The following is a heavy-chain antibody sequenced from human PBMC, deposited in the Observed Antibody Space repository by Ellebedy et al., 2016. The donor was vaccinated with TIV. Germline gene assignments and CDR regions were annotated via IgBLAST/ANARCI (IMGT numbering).Heavy chain of an antibody. V-gene: IGHV3-15*01. D-gene: IGHD3-10*01. CDR2: IKSKTDGGTT. Sequence: PGGSLRLSCAASGFAFSNAWMSWVRQAPGKGLEWVGRIKSKTDGGTTDYAAPVKGRFTISRDDSKNTLYLQMNSLRAEDTALYYCTRARMWFGGLDWGQGTQVTVSS. J-gene: IGHJ4*02. CDR1: GFAFSNAW. CDR3: TRARMWFGGLD.